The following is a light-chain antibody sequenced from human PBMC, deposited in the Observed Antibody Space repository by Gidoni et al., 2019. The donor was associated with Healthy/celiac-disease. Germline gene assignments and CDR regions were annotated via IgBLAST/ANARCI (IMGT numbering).Light chain of an antibody. J-gene: IGKJ1*01. CDR2: KAS. CDR3: QQYNSYPWT. V-gene: IGKV1-5*03. CDR1: QSISSW. Sequence: IQMTHSPSTLSASVGDRVTITCRASQSISSWLAWYQQKPGKAPKLLIYKASSLESGVPSRFSGSGSGTEFTLTISSLQPDDFATYYCQQYNSYPWTFGQGTKLEIK.